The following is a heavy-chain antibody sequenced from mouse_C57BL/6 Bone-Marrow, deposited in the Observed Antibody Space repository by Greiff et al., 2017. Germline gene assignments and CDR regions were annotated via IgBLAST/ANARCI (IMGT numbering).Heavy chain of an antibody. CDR2: IWSGGST. CDR1: GFSLTSYG. D-gene: IGHD2-12*01. V-gene: IGHV2-4*01. J-gene: IGHJ3*01. Sequence: VKLMESGPGLVQPSQSLSITCTVSGFSLTSYGVHWVRQPPGKGLEWLGVIWSGGSTDYNAAFISRLSISKDNSKSQVFFKMNSLQSDDTAIYYCAKRRRYYIFAYWGQGTRVTVSA. CDR3: AKRRRYYIFAY.